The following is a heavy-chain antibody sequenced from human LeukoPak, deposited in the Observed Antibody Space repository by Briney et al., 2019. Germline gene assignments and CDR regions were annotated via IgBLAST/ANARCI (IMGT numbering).Heavy chain of an antibody. CDR1: GGSISSYY. CDR3: ARQIASAGAAGFDF. J-gene: IGHJ4*02. D-gene: IGHD6-13*01. Sequence: SETLSLTCTVSGGSISSYYWSWIRQPAGKGLEWIGRIYSTGSTNYNPSLKSRVTMSVDTSKNQFSLRLRSVTAADTAVYYCARQIASAGAAGFDFWGQGALVTVSS. CDR2: IYSTGST. V-gene: IGHV4-4*07.